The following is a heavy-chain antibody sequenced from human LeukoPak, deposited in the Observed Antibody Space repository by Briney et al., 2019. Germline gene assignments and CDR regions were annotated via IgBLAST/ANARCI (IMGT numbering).Heavy chain of an antibody. D-gene: IGHD3-22*01. Sequence: ASVKVSCKVSGYTLTELSMHWVRQAPGKGLEWMGGFDPEDGETIYAQKFQGRVTMTEDTSTDTAYMELSSLRSEDTAVYYCATQGGGHYYDSSGYLIYYFDYWGQGTLVTVSS. V-gene: IGHV1-24*01. CDR2: FDPEDGET. CDR1: GYTLTELS. J-gene: IGHJ4*02. CDR3: ATQGGGHYYDSSGYLIYYFDY.